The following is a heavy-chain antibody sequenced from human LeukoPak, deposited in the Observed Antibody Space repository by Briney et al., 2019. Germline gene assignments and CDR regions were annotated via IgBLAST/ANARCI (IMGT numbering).Heavy chain of an antibody. V-gene: IGHV3-15*01. J-gene: IGHJ3*01. CDR3: TTDPDITMIVVPDAFDF. CDR2: IKSKTNGETT. Sequence: PGGSLRLSCAASGFTFSTFAMSWVRQAPGKGLEWVGLIKSKTNGETTDYAAPVKGRFTIARDDSKNTLYLQMNSLKTEDTAVYYCTTDPDITMIVVPDAFDFWGQGTMVTVSS. D-gene: IGHD3-22*01. CDR1: GFTFSTFA.